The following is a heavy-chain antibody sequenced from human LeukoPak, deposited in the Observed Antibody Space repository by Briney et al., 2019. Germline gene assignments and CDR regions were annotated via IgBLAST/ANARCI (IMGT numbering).Heavy chain of an antibody. D-gene: IGHD6-13*01. Sequence: ASVKVSCKASGYTFTAYYIHWVRQAPGQGLEWMGWINPNSGGTKSAQKFQGRVTMTRDTAISTVYMELSRLRSDDTAVYFCARDGFYGSSWKPLRNFHNWGQGTLVTVSS. CDR3: ARDGFYGSSWKPLRNFHN. CDR1: GYTFTAYY. J-gene: IGHJ1*01. CDR2: INPNSGGT. V-gene: IGHV1-2*02.